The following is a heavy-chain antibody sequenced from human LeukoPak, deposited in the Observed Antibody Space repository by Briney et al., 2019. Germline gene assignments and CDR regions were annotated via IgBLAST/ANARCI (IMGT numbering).Heavy chain of an antibody. CDR3: ARVLGDGYSDY. J-gene: IGHJ4*02. D-gene: IGHD5-24*01. V-gene: IGHV4-59*08. CDR2: IYYNGNT. CDR1: GGSISSYY. Sequence: KASETLSLTCTVSGGSISSYYWSWIRQPPGKGLDWIGYIYYNGNTNYNPSLKSRVTISVDTSKNQFSLNLSSVTAADTAVYYCARVLGDGYSDYWGQGTLVTVSS.